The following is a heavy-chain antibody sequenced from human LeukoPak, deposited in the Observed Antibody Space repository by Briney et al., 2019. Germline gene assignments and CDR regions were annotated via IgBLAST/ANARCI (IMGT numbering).Heavy chain of an antibody. V-gene: IGHV3-48*01. CDR3: ARGAGSRFLEWQAASYYYYMDV. D-gene: IGHD3-3*01. CDR1: GFTFSSYS. J-gene: IGHJ6*03. Sequence: PGGSLRLSCAASGFTFSSYSMNWVRQAPGKGLEWVSYISSSSSTIYYADSVKGRFTISRDNAKNSLYLQMNSPRAEDTAVYYCARGAGSRFLEWQAASYYYYMDVWGKGTTVTVSS. CDR2: ISSSSSTI.